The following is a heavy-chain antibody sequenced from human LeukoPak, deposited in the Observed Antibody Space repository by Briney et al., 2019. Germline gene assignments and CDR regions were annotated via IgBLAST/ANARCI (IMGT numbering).Heavy chain of an antibody. CDR2: IIPIFGTA. CDR1: GGTFGSYA. CDR3: ARIMEYCSSTSCYYGMDV. V-gene: IGHV1-69*13. D-gene: IGHD2-2*01. Sequence: GASVKVSCKASGGTFGSYAISWVRQAPGQGLEWMGGIIPIFGTANYAQKFQGRVTITADESTSTAYMELSSLRSEDTAVYYCARIMEYCSSTSCYYGMDVWGQGTTVTVSS. J-gene: IGHJ6*02.